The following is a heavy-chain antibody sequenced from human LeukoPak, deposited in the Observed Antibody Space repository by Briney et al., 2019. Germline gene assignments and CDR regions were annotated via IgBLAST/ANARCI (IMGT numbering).Heavy chain of an antibody. Sequence: GGSLRLSCAASGFTFSSYAMHWVRQAPGKGLEWVAVISYDGSNKYYADSVKGRFTISRDNSKNTQYLQMNSLRAEDTAVYYCARETLGQMPTSTSIDYWGQGTLVTVSS. J-gene: IGHJ4*02. CDR1: GFTFSSYA. V-gene: IGHV3-30*04. CDR2: ISYDGSNK. D-gene: IGHD5-24*01. CDR3: ARETLGQMPTSTSIDY.